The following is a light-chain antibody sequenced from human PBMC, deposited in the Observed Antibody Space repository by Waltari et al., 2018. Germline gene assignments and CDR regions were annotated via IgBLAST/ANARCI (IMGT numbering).Light chain of an antibody. J-gene: IGKJ2*01. CDR1: QSVGSY. CDR2: DAS. Sequence: EIVLTQSPATLSLSPGERATLSCRASQSVGSYLAWYQQKPGQAPRLLIYDASSRATGVPARFSCSGSGTEFTLTISSLEPEDFAVFYCQQRNIWPNTFGQGTKLEIK. V-gene: IGKV3-11*01. CDR3: QQRNIWPNT.